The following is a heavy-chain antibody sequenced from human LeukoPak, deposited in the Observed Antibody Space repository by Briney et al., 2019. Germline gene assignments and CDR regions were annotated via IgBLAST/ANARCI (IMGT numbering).Heavy chain of an antibody. CDR3: ARVRGGYSNYGENWFDP. V-gene: IGHV1-18*01. CDR2: ISAYNGNT. Sequence: GASVKVSCMASGYTFTSYGISCVRQAPGHRLECMGWISAYNGNTDYAQKLQGRVTMTTVTSTSTAYMELMSPRSHDTAVYYCARVRGGYSNYGENWFDPWGQGTLVTVSS. D-gene: IGHD4-11*01. CDR1: GYTFTSYG. J-gene: IGHJ5*02.